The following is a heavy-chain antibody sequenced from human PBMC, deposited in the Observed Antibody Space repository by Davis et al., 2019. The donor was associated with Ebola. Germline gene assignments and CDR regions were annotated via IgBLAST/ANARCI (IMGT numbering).Heavy chain of an antibody. J-gene: IGHJ2*01. Sequence: GRSLRLSCAASGFTFRTYAMNWVRQAPGKGLEWVSAVSGSGTTTGYADSVKGRFTVSRDNAKNSVFLQMNNLRDGDTAVYYCARRTYKNFDLWGPGTLVTVSS. CDR3: ARRTYKNFDL. V-gene: IGHV3-48*02. CDR1: GFTFRTYA. D-gene: IGHD3-10*01. CDR2: VSGSGTTT.